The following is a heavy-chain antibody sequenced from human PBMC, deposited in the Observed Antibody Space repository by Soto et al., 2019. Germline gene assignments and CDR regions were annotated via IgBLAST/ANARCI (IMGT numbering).Heavy chain of an antibody. V-gene: IGHV4-59*01. Sequence: SETLSLTCTVSGGSISSYYWSWIRQPPGKGLEWIGYIYYSGSTNYNPSLKSRVTISVDTSKNQFSLKLSSVTAADTAVYYCARAGYDILTGYYYFDYWGQGTLVTVSS. CDR3: ARAGYDILTGYYYFDY. D-gene: IGHD3-9*01. J-gene: IGHJ4*02. CDR1: GGSISSYY. CDR2: IYYSGST.